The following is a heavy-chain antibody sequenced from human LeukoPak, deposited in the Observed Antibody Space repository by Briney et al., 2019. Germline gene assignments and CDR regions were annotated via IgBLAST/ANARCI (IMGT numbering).Heavy chain of an antibody. V-gene: IGHV4-31*03. D-gene: IGHD3-3*01. J-gene: IGHJ4*02. Sequence: PSETLSLTCTVSGDSISTSAYYWSWIRQRPGTGLEWIAYIHYIGNAYSNPSLESRVTMSVDTSSHQFSLNVASVTAADTAVYYCARVRDDYFFDCWGQGILVTVSS. CDR1: GDSISTSAYY. CDR2: IHYIGNA. CDR3: ARVRDDYFFDC.